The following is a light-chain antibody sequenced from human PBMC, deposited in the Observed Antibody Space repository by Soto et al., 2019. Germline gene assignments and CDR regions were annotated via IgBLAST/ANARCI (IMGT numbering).Light chain of an antibody. V-gene: IGKV3-11*01. Sequence: DIVLTQSPATLSLSPGERATLSCRASQSVGRTLAWFQQKPGQAPRLLIYDASNRATGIPARFTGSGSGTDFTLTIRSLEPEDFAIYYCQQRDSWPLTFGGGTKVDIK. CDR2: DAS. CDR3: QQRDSWPLT. J-gene: IGKJ4*01. CDR1: QSVGRT.